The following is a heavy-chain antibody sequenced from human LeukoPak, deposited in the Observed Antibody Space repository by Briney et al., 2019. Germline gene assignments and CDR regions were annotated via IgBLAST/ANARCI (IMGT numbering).Heavy chain of an antibody. Sequence: ASVKVSCKASGYTFTSYDINWVRQATGQGLEWMGWMNPNRGNTGYAQKFQGRVTMTRNTSLSTAYMELSSLRSEDTAVYYCARGRRYCSSTSCYYYYYMAVWGKGTTVTVSS. CDR2: MNPNRGNT. CDR1: GYTFTSYD. V-gene: IGHV1-8*01. J-gene: IGHJ6*03. CDR3: ARGRRYCSSTSCYYYYYMAV. D-gene: IGHD2-2*01.